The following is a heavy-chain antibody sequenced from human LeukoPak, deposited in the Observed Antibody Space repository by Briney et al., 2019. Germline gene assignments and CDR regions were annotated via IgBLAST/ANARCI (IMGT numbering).Heavy chain of an antibody. Sequence: GGSLRLPCAASGFTLSSYWMSWVRQAPGKGLEWVANIKEDGSEKYYVDSVKGRFTISRDNAKNSLYLHMNSLTAEDTAMYYCARDWLAGVPFDAFDLWGQGTMVTVSS. J-gene: IGHJ3*01. D-gene: IGHD3-10*01. V-gene: IGHV3-7*01. CDR3: ARDWLAGVPFDAFDL. CDR2: IKEDGSEK. CDR1: GFTLSSYW.